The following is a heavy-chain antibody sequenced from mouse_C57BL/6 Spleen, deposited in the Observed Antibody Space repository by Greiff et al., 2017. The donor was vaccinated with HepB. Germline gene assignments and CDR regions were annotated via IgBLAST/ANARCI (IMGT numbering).Heavy chain of an antibody. V-gene: IGHV5-17*01. Sequence: EVKLVESGGGLVKPGGSLKLSCAASGFTFSDYGMHWVRQAPEKGLEWVAYISSGSSTIYYADTVKGRFTISRDNAKNTLFLQMTKLRSEDTAMYYCAKDYYYAMDYWGQGTSVTVSS. J-gene: IGHJ4*01. CDR2: ISSGSSTI. CDR1: GFTFSDYG. CDR3: AKDYYYAMDY.